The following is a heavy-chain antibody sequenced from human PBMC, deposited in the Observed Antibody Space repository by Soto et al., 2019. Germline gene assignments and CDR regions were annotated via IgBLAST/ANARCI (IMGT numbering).Heavy chain of an antibody. V-gene: IGHV4-31*03. J-gene: IGHJ6*02. CDR1: GGSIGSGGYY. Sequence: TLSLTCTVSGGSIGSGGYYWSWFRQHPGKGLEWIGYIYYSGSTYYNPSLQSRVTISVDTSKNQFSLKLSSVTAADTAVYYCARDLPDTAMEPYYDYGIDVWGQGTTDTV. CDR2: IYYSGST. D-gene: IGHD5-18*01. CDR3: ARDLPDTAMEPYYDYGIDV.